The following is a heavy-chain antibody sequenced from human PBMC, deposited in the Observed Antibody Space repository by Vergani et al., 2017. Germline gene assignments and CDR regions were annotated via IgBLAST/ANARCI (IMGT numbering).Heavy chain of an antibody. CDR2: INHSGST. Sequence: QVQLQQWGAGLLKPSETLSLTCAVYGGSFSGHYWSWIRQPPGKGLEWIGEINHSGSTNYNPSLKSRVTISVDTSKNQVSLKLSSVTAADTAVYYCARRGGGYYYYYGMDVWGQGPRSPSP. V-gene: IGHV4-34*01. CDR1: GGSFSGHY. D-gene: IGHD3-10*01. J-gene: IGHJ6*02. CDR3: ARRGGGYYYYYGMDV.